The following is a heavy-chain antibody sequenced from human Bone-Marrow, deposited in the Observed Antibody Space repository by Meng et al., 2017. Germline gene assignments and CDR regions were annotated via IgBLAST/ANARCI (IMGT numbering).Heavy chain of an antibody. CDR1: GYTFTNYY. D-gene: IGHD2-21*01. Sequence: QVQLVQSGAEVRKPGASVKVSCKASGYTFTNYYMHWVRQAPGQGLEWLGHINPNSGDTLYAQKFQGRVSMTGDTSISTAYVELSSLRSDDTAVYYCVRDENISLGKLFGDYWGQGTMVTVSS. V-gene: IGHV1-2*06. CDR3: VRDENISLGKLFGDY. CDR2: INPNSGDT. J-gene: IGHJ4*02.